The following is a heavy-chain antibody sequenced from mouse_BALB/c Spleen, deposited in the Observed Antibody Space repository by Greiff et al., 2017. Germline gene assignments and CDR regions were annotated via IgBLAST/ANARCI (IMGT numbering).Heavy chain of an antibody. J-gene: IGHJ2*01. CDR2: IYPGNGDT. Sequence: QVQLQQPGAELVKPGASVKMSCKASGYTFTSYNMHWVKQTPGQGLEWIGAIYPGNGDTSYNQKFKGKATLTADKSSSTAYMQLSSLTSEDSAVYYCARRLNWGLFDYWGQGTTLTVSS. CDR1: GYTFTSYN. D-gene: IGHD4-1*02. CDR3: ARRLNWGLFDY. V-gene: IGHV1-12*01.